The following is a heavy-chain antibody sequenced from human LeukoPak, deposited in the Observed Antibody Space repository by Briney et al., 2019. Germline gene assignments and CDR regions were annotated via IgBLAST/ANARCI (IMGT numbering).Heavy chain of an antibody. Sequence: ASVKVSCKASGYTFTSYYIHWVRQAPGQGLEWMGIINPSGGNTNYAQKFQGRVTMTRDTPTSTVYMELSSLRSEDTAVYYCARFAVHRRLVVAGQFGLDYWGQGTLVTVSS. CDR3: ARFAVHRRLVVAGQFGLDY. V-gene: IGHV1-46*01. D-gene: IGHD6-19*01. CDR1: GYTFTSYY. CDR2: INPSGGNT. J-gene: IGHJ4*02.